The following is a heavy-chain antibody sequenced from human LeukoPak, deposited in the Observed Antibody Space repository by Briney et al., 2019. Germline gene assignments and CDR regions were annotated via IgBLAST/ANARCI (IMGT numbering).Heavy chain of an antibody. V-gene: IGHV3-30-3*01. J-gene: IGHJ3*02. Sequence: GGSLRLSCEGSGFTFSHYAMHWVRQAPGKGLEWVAVISSDGSNKYYADSVKGRFTISRDNSKNTLYLQTNSLRAEDTAVYYCAKALTSGWYLDAFNIWGQGTMVTVSS. CDR2: ISSDGSNK. CDR1: GFTFSHYA. D-gene: IGHD6-19*01. CDR3: AKALTSGWYLDAFNI.